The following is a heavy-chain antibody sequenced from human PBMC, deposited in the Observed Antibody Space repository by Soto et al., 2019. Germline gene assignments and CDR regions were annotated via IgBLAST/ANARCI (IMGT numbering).Heavy chain of an antibody. CDR2: IHYTGSI. D-gene: IGHD2-21*02. J-gene: IGHJ6*02. V-gene: IGHV4-30-4*08. Sequence: PSETLSLRCIVSGGSISSDYYHWTWIRQSPGKGLEWIGYIHYTGSIMYNPSFKSRLTMAVDTSKNQFSLQLTSVTAADTAVYFCAREDDGGDRDYYGLDVWGQGTTVTVSS. CDR1: GGSISSDYYH. CDR3: AREDDGGDRDYYGLDV.